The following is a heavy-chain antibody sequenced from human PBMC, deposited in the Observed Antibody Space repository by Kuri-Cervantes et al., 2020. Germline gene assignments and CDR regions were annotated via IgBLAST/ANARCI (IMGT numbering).Heavy chain of an antibody. Sequence: GESLKISCEASGLTFRGYSMNWVRQAPGKGLEWVAFIRYDGSNKYYADSVKGRFTISRDNSKNTLYLQMNSLRAEDTAVYFCASSGFLHWGQGTLVTVSS. J-gene: IGHJ4*02. V-gene: IGHV3-30*02. D-gene: IGHD3-10*01. CDR2: IRYDGSNK. CDR1: GLTFRGYS. CDR3: ASSGFLH.